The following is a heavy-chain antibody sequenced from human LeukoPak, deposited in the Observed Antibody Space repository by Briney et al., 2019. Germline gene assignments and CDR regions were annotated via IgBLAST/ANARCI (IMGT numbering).Heavy chain of an antibody. J-gene: IGHJ4*02. CDR3: ARTRYYYNSRSYGAPYYFDY. D-gene: IGHD3-10*01. Sequence: PSETLSLTCAVYDGSFSGYYCSWIRQPPGKGLEWIGEINHSGSANYNPSLKSRVTIFLDTSKNQFSLNLSSVTAADTAVYYCARTRYYYNSRSYGAPYYFDYWGQGTLVTVSS. V-gene: IGHV4-34*01. CDR1: DGSFSGYY. CDR2: INHSGSA.